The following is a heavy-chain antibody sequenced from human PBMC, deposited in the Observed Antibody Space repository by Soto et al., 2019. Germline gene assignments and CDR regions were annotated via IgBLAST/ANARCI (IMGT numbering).Heavy chain of an antibody. V-gene: IGHV3-73*01. Sequence: EVQLVESGGGLVQPGGSLKLSCAASGFTFSGSAMHWVRQASGKGLEWVGRIRSKANSYATAYAASVKGRFTISRDDSKNTAYLQMNSLNTEHAAVYYCTRRRGVAGGGFDPWGQGTLVTVSS. J-gene: IGHJ5*02. CDR3: TRRRGVAGGGFDP. CDR2: IRSKANSYAT. CDR1: GFTFSGSA. D-gene: IGHD6-19*01.